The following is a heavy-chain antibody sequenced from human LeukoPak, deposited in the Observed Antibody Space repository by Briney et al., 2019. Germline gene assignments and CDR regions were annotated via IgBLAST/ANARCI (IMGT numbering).Heavy chain of an antibody. CDR2: FNPSNYYI. V-gene: IGHV3-21*01. CDR1: GLTFSDYS. Sequence: GGSLTLSCIASGLTFSDYSINWVRRAPGKGLEWVSPFNPSNYYIFYAVAVGGLFPLSRDNAKSSLSLQIESVRAEDRAVYHCVRLRRNSDRSYYYYYYDSWGQGILVTVSS. D-gene: IGHD3-10*01. CDR3: VRLRRNSDRSYYYYYYDS. J-gene: IGHJ5*01.